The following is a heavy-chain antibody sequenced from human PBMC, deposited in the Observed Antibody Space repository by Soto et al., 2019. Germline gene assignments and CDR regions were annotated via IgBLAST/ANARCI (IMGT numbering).Heavy chain of an antibody. CDR2: IRSKANSYAT. V-gene: IGHV3-73*01. J-gene: IGHJ4*02. CDR3: TRHGLSVGATGY. D-gene: IGHD1-26*01. Sequence: GGSLRLSCAASGFTFSGSAMHWVRQASGKGLEWVGRIRSKANSYATAYAASVKGRFTISRDDSKNTAYLQMNSLKTEDTAVYYCTRHGLSVGATGYWGQGTLVTVSS. CDR1: GFTFSGSA.